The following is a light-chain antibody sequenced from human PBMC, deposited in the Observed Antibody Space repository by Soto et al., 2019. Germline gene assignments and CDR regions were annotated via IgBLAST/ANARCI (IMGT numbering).Light chain of an antibody. CDR2: DVT. J-gene: IGLJ1*01. Sequence: QSALTQPASVSGSPGQSITISCTGTNGDVGAYNYVSWYQQHPGKAPRLMIYDVTNRPSGVSNRFSGSESGNTASLTISGLQAEDEADYYCSSYTGSSTLFVFGTGTKVTVL. CDR1: NGDVGAYNY. CDR3: SSYTGSSTLFV. V-gene: IGLV2-14*01.